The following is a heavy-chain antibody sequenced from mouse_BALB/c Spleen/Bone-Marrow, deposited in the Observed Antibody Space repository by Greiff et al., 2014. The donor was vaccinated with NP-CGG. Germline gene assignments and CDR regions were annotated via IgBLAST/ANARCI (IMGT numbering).Heavy chain of an antibody. Sequence: QVQLQQSGAELAKPGASVKLSCKASGYTFTSYWMHWVKQRPGQGLEWIGEINPSNGRTNYNEKFKSKATLTVDKSSSTAYMQLSSLTSEDSAVYYCARWGFDYWGQGTTLTVSS. J-gene: IGHJ2*01. CDR1: GYTFTSYW. CDR3: ARWGFDY. V-gene: IGHV1S81*02. CDR2: INPSNGRT.